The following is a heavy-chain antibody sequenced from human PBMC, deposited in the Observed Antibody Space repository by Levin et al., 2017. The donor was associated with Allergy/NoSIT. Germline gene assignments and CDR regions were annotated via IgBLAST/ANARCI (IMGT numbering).Heavy chain of an antibody. CDR1: GFTFSSYG. J-gene: IGHJ6*02. CDR3: AKRRGVAGRYYDYGMDV. CDR2: ISYDGSNK. V-gene: IGHV3-30*18. D-gene: IGHD2-15*01. Sequence: GGSLRLSCAASGFTFSSYGMHWVRQAPGKGLEWVAVISYDGSNKYYADSVKGRFTISRDNSKNTLYLQMNSLRAEDTAVYYCAKRRGVAGRYYDYGMDVWGHGTTVTVSS.